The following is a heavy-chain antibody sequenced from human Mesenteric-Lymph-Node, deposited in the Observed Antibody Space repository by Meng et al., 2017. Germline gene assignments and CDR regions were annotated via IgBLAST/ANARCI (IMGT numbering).Heavy chain of an antibody. CDR3: TRDFDWSSAS. CDR2: INPDGSAT. J-gene: IGHJ4*02. CDR1: GFTFSGHW. V-gene: IGHV3-74*01. Sequence: EVDPVGSGGGLVRPGGSRRLSCAAPGFTFSGHWMHWVRQAPGKGLAWVSRINPDGSATGYADSVKGRFTVSRDNAKNTLYLQMNSLSAEDTAVYYCTRDFDWSSASWGQGTLVTVSS. D-gene: IGHD3-9*01.